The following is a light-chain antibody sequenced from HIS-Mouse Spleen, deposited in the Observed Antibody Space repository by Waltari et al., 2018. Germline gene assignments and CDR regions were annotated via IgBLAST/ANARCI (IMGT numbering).Light chain of an antibody. CDR1: SRDVGSYNL. V-gene: IGLV2-23*01. CDR2: EGS. Sequence: QSALTQPASVSGSPGQSITISCTGTSRDVGSYNLVSWYQQHPGKAPKLMIYEGSKRPSVVSNRCSGSKSGNTASLTISGLQAEDEADYYCCSYAGSSTWVFGGGTKLTVL. J-gene: IGLJ3*02. CDR3: CSYAGSSTWV.